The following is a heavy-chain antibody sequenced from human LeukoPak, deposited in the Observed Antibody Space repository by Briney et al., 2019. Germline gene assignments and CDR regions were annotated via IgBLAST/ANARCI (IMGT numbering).Heavy chain of an antibody. CDR3: ARSVVGVRKRNDY. CDR2: MNPNSGHT. D-gene: IGHD3-16*01. Sequence: ASVKVSCKASGYTFSSYDIIWVRQASGQGLKWMGWMNPNSGHTGYAHKFQGRVTMTRSTSISTAYMELTSLTSEDSAVYYCARSVVGVRKRNDYWGQGTLVTVSS. CDR1: GYTFSSYD. J-gene: IGHJ4*02. V-gene: IGHV1-8*01.